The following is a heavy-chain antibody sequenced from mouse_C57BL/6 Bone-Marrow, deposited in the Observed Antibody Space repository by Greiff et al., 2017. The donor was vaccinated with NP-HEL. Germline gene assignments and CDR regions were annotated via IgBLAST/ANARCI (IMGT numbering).Heavy chain of an antibody. V-gene: IGHV1-63*01. CDR2: IYPGGGYT. CDR1: GYTFTNYW. Sequence: VQRVESGAELVRPGTSVKMSCKASGYTFTNYWIGWAKQRPGHGLEWIGDIYPGGGYTNYNEKFKGKATLTADKSSSTAYMQFSSLTSEDSAIYYCERRILRWAMDYGGQGTSVTVSS. J-gene: IGHJ4*01. CDR3: ERRILRWAMDY. D-gene: IGHD1-1*01.